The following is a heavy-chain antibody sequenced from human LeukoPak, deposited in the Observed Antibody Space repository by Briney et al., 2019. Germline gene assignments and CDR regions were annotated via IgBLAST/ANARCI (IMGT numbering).Heavy chain of an antibody. CDR1: GFTFSYHW. V-gene: IGHV3-7*01. D-gene: IGHD3-10*01. CDR2: IKNDGAVK. Sequence: GGSLRLSCAASGFTFSYHWMTWVRQAPGKGLEWVANIKNDGAVKNYVDSVKGRFTISRDNAKNSLYLQMNSLRAEDTAVYYCAKTAGWFGDFYYYYGMDVWGQGTTVTVSS. J-gene: IGHJ6*02. CDR3: AKTAGWFGDFYYYYGMDV.